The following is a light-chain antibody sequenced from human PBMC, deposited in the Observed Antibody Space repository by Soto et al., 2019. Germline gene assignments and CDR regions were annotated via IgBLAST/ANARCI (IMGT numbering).Light chain of an antibody. Sequence: EIVLTQSPATLSLSPGERATLSCRASQSIGLAIAWYQHKPGQAPRLLIFDASQRATGIPARFRGSGSGTEFTLTISSLQSDEFAVYYCQQYNSWPLTFGGGTKVDIK. CDR2: DAS. CDR3: QQYNSWPLT. J-gene: IGKJ4*01. CDR1: QSIGLA. V-gene: IGKV3D-15*01.